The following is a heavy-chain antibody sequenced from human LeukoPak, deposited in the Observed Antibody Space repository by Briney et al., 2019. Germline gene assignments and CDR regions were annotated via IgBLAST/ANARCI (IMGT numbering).Heavy chain of an antibody. V-gene: IGHV3-74*01. Sequence: GGSLRLSCAAFGFTFNSFWMHWVRQAPGKGLVWVSRINTDGSRTSYADSVKGRFTISRDNAKNTLYLQMNSLRAEDTAVYYCARSGWSLANWFDPWGQGTLVTVSS. J-gene: IGHJ5*02. CDR2: INTDGSRT. CDR1: GFTFNSFW. CDR3: ARSGWSLANWFDP. D-gene: IGHD6-19*01.